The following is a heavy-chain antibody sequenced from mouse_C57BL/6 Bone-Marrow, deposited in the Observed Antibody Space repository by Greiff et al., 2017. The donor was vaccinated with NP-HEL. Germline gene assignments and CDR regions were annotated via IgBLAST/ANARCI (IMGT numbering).Heavy chain of an antibody. CDR3: ARRGGWLLPWYFDV. CDR1: GYTFTSYW. J-gene: IGHJ1*03. CDR2: IDPSDSYT. Sequence: QVQLKQPGAELVRPGTSVKLSCKASGYTFTSYWMHWVKQRPGQGLEWIGVIDPSDSYTNYNQKFKGKATLTVDTSSSTAYMQLSSLTSEDSAVYYCARRGGWLLPWYFDVWGTGTTVTVSS. D-gene: IGHD2-3*01. V-gene: IGHV1-59*01.